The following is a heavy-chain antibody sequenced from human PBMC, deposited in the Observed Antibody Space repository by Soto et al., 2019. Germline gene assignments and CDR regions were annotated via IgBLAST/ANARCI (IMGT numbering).Heavy chain of an antibody. CDR2: IIPILGIA. V-gene: IGHV1-69*02. J-gene: IGHJ6*02. CDR3: ARVNVVVVPAAKDYYYGMDV. D-gene: IGHD2-2*01. Sequence: QVQLVQSGAEVKKPGSSVKVSCKASGGTFSSYTISWVRQAPGQGLEWMGRIIPILGIANYAQKFQGRVTSTAEKSTRPAYMELSSLRSEDTAVYYCARVNVVVVPAAKDYYYGMDVWGPGTTVTVSS. CDR1: GGTFSSYT.